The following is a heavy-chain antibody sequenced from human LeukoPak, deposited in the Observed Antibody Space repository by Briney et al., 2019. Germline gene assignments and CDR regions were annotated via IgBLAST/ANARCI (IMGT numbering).Heavy chain of an antibody. J-gene: IGHJ4*02. Sequence: GGSLRLSCAASGFIFSSYAMRWVRQAPGKGLEWVSTISGSGGSTYYADSVKGRFTISRDNSKNTVYLQMNSLRAEDTAVYYCAKERFCMNDVCQGDFDYWGQGTLVTVSS. V-gene: IGHV3-23*01. CDR3: AKERFCMNDVCQGDFDY. CDR1: GFIFSSYA. D-gene: IGHD2-8*01. CDR2: ISGSGGST.